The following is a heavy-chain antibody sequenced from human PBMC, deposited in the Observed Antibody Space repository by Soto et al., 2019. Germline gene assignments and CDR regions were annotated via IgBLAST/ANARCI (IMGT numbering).Heavy chain of an antibody. CDR2: IYPGDSDT. V-gene: IGHV5-51*01. D-gene: IGHD2-15*01. CDR3: ARHDIDCSGGSCYRYFDY. Sequence: GESLKISCKGSGYSFTGYWIGWVRHMAGKGLEWMGIIYPGDSDTRYSPSFQGQVTISVDKSVSTAYLQWSSLKASDTAMYYCARHDIDCSGGSCYRYFDYWGQGTLVTSPQ. J-gene: IGHJ4*02. CDR1: GYSFTGYW.